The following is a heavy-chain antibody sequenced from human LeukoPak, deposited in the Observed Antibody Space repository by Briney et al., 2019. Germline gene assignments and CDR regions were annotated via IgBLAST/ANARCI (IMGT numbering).Heavy chain of an antibody. Sequence: GGSLRLSCAASGFTFSNYAMSWVRQAPGKGLEWVSGLSGTTGSTYYADSVKGRFTISRDNSENMLYLQMNSLGAEDTALYYCAKGRKMATITDFDYWGQGTLVTVSS. CDR1: GFTFSNYA. D-gene: IGHD5-24*01. CDR3: AKGRKMATITDFDY. V-gene: IGHV3-23*01. J-gene: IGHJ4*02. CDR2: LSGTTGST.